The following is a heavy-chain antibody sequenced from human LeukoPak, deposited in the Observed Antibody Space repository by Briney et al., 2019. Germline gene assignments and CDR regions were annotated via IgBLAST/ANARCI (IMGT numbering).Heavy chain of an antibody. D-gene: IGHD3-10*01. CDR1: GGSISSSSYY. V-gene: IGHV4-39*01. Sequence: SETLSLTCTVSGGSISSSSYYWGWIRQPPGKGLEWIGSIYYSGSTYYNPSLKSRVTISVDTSKNQFSLKLSSATAADTAVYYCARRPSITMVRGVRGYFDYWGQGTLVTVSS. J-gene: IGHJ4*02. CDR2: IYYSGST. CDR3: ARRPSITMVRGVRGYFDY.